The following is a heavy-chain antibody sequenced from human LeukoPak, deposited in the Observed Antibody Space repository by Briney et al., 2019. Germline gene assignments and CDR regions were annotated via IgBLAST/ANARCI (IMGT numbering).Heavy chain of an antibody. CDR2: IRYDGSNK. CDR3: AKDQANGIVGAVFDY. Sequence: GGSLRLSCAASGFTFRSYGMHWVRQAPGKGLEWVAFIRYDGSNKYYADSVKGRFTISRDNSKNTLYLQMNSLRAEDTAVYYCAKDQANGIVGAVFDYWGQGTLVTVSS. D-gene: IGHD1-26*01. V-gene: IGHV3-30*02. CDR1: GFTFRSYG. J-gene: IGHJ4*02.